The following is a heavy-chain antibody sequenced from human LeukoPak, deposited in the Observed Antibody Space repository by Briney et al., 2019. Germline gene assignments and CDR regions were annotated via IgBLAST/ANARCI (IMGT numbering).Heavy chain of an antibody. Sequence: SETLSLTCTVSVGSLSSSNFFWSWIRQPAGKGLEWMGRIYTSGSTNYNPSLKSRVTMSVDTSKNQFSLKLSSVTAADTAVYYCARRHPLGTSFGIWGQGTMVTVSS. CDR1: VGSLSSSNFF. D-gene: IGHD1-1*01. V-gene: IGHV4-61*02. J-gene: IGHJ3*02. CDR2: IYTSGST. CDR3: ARRHPLGTSFGI.